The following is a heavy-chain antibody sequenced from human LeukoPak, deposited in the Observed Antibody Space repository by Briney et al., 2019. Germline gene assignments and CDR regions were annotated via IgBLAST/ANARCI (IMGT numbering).Heavy chain of an antibody. D-gene: IGHD3-22*01. J-gene: IGHJ4*02. V-gene: IGHV4-59*01. CDR2: IYYSGST. Sequence: SETLSLTCTVSGGSISSYYWSWIRQPPGKGLEWIGYIYYSGSTNYNPSLESRVTISVDTSKNQFSLKLSSVTAADAAVYYCAGGRNNYYDSSGYGGPSDYWGQGTLVTVSS. CDR3: AGGRNNYYDSSGYGGPSDY. CDR1: GGSISSYY.